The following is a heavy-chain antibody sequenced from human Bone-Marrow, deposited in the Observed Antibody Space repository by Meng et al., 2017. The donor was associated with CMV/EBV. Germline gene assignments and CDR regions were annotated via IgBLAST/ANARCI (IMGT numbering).Heavy chain of an antibody. CDR1: GFSVSNNY. D-gene: IGHD3-3*01. CDR3: ARDPSYYDFWSGYYADY. Sequence: GESLKISCVASGFSVSNNYMTWVRQAPGKGLEWVSSISSSSSYIYYADSVEGRFTISRDNAKNSLYLQMNSLRAEDTAVYYCARDPSYYDFWSGYYADYWGQGTLVTVSS. V-gene: IGHV3-21*01. CDR2: ISSSSSYI. J-gene: IGHJ4*02.